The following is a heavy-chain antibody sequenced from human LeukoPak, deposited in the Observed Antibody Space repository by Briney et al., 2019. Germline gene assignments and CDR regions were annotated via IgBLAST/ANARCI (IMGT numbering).Heavy chain of an antibody. CDR2: ISAYNGNT. J-gene: IGHJ6*03. Sequence: ASVKVSCKASGYTFTSYGISWVRQAPGQGLEWMGWISAYNGNTNYAQKLQGRVTMTTDKSTSTAYMELSSLRSEDTAVYYCARDNQTYGSGSYYLHYYYYYMDVWGKGTTVTVSS. CDR3: ARDNQTYGSGSYYLHYYYYYMDV. V-gene: IGHV1-18*01. D-gene: IGHD3-10*01. CDR1: GYTFTSYG.